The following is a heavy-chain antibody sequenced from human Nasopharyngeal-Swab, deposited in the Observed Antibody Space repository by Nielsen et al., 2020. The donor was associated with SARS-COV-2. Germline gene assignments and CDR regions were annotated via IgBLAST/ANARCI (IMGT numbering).Heavy chain of an antibody. CDR2: ISSGSSII. Sequence: EVEWVSYISSGSSIIYYADSVKGRFTISRDNAKNSLYLQMNSLRDEDTAVYYCARDRGYSYGYDAFDIWGQGTMVTVSS. D-gene: IGHD5-18*01. V-gene: IGHV3-48*02. J-gene: IGHJ3*02. CDR3: ARDRGYSYGYDAFDI.